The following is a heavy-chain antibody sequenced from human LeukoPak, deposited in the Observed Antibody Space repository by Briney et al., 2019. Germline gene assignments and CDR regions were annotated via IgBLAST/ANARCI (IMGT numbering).Heavy chain of an antibody. CDR2: IYHSGST. CDR3: ARHESKDGYRGCDY. Sequence: SETLSLTCTDSGGSMSYYYWSWIRQPPGKGLEWIGYIYHSGSTNYNPSLKSRVTISVDRSKKLFSLSLSSMTAADTAVYYCARHESKDGYRGCDYWGQGTLVTVSS. J-gene: IGHJ4*02. CDR1: GGSMSYYY. V-gene: IGHV4-59*08. D-gene: IGHD5-24*01.